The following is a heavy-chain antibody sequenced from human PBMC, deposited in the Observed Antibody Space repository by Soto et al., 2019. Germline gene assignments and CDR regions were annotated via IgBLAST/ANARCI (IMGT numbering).Heavy chain of an antibody. Sequence: GASVKVSCKASGYTFTSYGISWLRQSPGQGLEWMGWISAYNGNTNYAQKLQGRVTMTTDTSTSTAYMELRSLRSDDTAVYYCARDRNIAIFGVVMDFDYWGQGTLVTVSS. CDR1: GYTFTSYG. CDR2: ISAYNGNT. D-gene: IGHD3-3*01. V-gene: IGHV1-18*01. CDR3: ARDRNIAIFGVVMDFDY. J-gene: IGHJ4*02.